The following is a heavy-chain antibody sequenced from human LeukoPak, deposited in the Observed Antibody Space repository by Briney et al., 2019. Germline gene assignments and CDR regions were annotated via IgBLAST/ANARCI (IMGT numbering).Heavy chain of an antibody. J-gene: IGHJ4*01. D-gene: IGHD6-6*01. Sequence: SETLSLTCKVSGGSISSITYYWGWIRQPPGKGPEWIGSMYYSGTTSYNPSLKSRVTISPDTSRTQVSLNVSSVTAADTAVYFCATGTGMTPRPVDYWGQGTLVTVSS. V-gene: IGHV4-39*07. CDR3: ATGTGMTPRPVDY. CDR1: GGSISSITYY. CDR2: MYYSGTT.